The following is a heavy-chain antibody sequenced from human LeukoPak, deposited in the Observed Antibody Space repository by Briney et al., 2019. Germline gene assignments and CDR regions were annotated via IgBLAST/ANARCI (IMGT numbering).Heavy chain of an antibody. J-gene: IGHJ4*02. D-gene: IGHD3-3*01. CDR3: ARHELLEWLSFFDY. V-gene: IGHV4-39*01. CDR1: GGSISSSSYY. CDR2: IYYSGST. Sequence: PSETLSLTCTVSGGSISSSSYYWGWIRQPPGKGLEWIGSIYYSGSTYYNPSLKSRVTISVDTSKNQFSLKLSSVTAADTAVYYCARHELLEWLSFFDYWGQGTLVTVSS.